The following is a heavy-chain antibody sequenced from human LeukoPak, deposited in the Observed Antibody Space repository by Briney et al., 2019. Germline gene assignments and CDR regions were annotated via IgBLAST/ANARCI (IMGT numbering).Heavy chain of an antibody. J-gene: IGHJ6*03. D-gene: IGHD6-13*01. CDR2: XSYDGSHT. V-gene: IGHV3-30*01. Sequence: PGGSLRLSCAASGFIFSNFAMHWVRQAPGKGLEWVAXXSYDGSHTYYADSMKGRFTISRDNSRNVLYLQMTSLRGDDSAVYYCAREEQELVRDYYYYMDVWGKGTTVTVSS. CDR3: AREEQELVRDYYYYMDV. CDR1: GFIFSNFA.